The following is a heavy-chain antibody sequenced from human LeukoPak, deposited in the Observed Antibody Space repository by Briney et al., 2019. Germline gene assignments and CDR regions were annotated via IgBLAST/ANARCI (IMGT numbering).Heavy chain of an antibody. V-gene: IGHV1-69*01. CDR1: GGTFSSYA. CDR3: ARAAHYYDSSGYNPSGWAFDI. CDR2: IIPIFGTA. Sequence: VASVKFSCKASGGTFSSYAISWVRQAPGQGLEWMGGIIPIFGTANYAQKFQGRVTIPADQSTSTAYMELSSLRSEDTAVYYCARAAHYYDSSGYNPSGWAFDIWGQGTMVTVSS. J-gene: IGHJ3*02. D-gene: IGHD3-22*01.